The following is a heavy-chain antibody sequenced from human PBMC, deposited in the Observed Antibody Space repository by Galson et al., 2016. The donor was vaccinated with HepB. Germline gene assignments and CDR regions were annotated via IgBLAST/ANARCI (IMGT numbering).Heavy chain of an antibody. CDR1: GFTFSSFH. Sequence: SLRLSCAASGFTFSSFHMNWVRQAPGRGLQWVSSISSSSTYIEYEDSVKGRFTISRDNAKSSLYRQMNSLRAEDTAVYFCARDMAGYSYGFGFDYWGQGILVTVSS. V-gene: IGHV3-21*06. J-gene: IGHJ4*02. CDR2: ISSSSTYI. CDR3: ARDMAGYSYGFGFDY. D-gene: IGHD5-18*01.